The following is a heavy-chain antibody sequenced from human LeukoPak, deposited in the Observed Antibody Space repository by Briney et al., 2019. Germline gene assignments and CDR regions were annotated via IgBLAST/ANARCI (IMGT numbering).Heavy chain of an antibody. V-gene: IGHV1-69*13. CDR1: GGTFSSYA. CDR3: ARDRIYCSGGSCYSCWFDP. D-gene: IGHD2-15*01. Sequence: ASVNVSCKASGGTFSSYAISWVRQAPGQGLEWMGGIIPIFGTANYAQKFQGRVTITADESTSTAYMELSSLRSEDTAVYYCARDRIYCSGGSCYSCWFDPWGQGTLVTVSS. CDR2: IIPIFGTA. J-gene: IGHJ5*02.